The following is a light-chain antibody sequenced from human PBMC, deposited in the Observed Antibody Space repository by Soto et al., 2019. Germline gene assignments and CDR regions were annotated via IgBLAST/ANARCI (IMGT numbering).Light chain of an antibody. CDR3: QQYYSYPIT. CDR1: QGISSY. CDR2: AAS. Sequence: AIRWTRPPSSCSPSPAARVTTTCRASQGISSYLAWYQQKPGKAPKLLIYAASTLQSGVPSRFSGSGSGTDFTLTISCLQSEDFATYYCQQYYSYPITFGQGTRLEIK. J-gene: IGKJ5*01. V-gene: IGKV1-8*01.